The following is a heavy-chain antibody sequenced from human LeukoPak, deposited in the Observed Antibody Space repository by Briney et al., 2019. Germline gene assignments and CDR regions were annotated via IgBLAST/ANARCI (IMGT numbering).Heavy chain of an antibody. CDR3: ARDTRETPFDY. CDR2: IWYDGSNK. V-gene: IGHV3-33*01. J-gene: IGHJ4*02. CDR1: GFTFSSYG. Sequence: PGGSLRLSCAASGFTFSSYGMHWVRQAPGKGLEWVAVIWYDGSNKYYADSVKGRFTISRDNSKNTLYLQMNSVRAEDTAVYYCARDTRETPFDYWGQGTLVTVSS. D-gene: IGHD5-24*01.